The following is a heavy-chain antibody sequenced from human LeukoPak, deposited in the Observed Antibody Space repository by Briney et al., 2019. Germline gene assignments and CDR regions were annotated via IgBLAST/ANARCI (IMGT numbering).Heavy chain of an antibody. V-gene: IGHV4-61*01. Sequence: SETLSLTCTVSGGSISSSSYYWSWIRQPPGKGLEWIGYIYYSGSTNYNPSLKSRVTISVDTSKNQFSLKLSSVTAADTAVYYCARDSIPGYSSGWSQGTLVTVSS. CDR2: IYYSGST. CDR3: ARDSIPGYSSG. CDR1: GGSISSSSYY. J-gene: IGHJ4*02. D-gene: IGHD6-19*01.